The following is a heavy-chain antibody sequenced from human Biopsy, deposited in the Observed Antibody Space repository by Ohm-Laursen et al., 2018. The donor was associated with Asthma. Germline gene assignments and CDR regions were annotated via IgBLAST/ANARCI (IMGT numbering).Heavy chain of an antibody. D-gene: IGHD4-17*01. J-gene: IGHJ4*02. CDR3: ASKPDYGDSTFNY. CDR2: IYYSGST. CDR1: GGSISSYY. Sequence: GTLSLTCTVSGGSISSYYWSWIRQPPGKGLEWIGNIYYSGSTNYNPSLKSRLTISVDTSKNQFSLKLSSVTAADTAVYYCASKPDYGDSTFNYWGQGTLVTVSS. V-gene: IGHV4-59*08.